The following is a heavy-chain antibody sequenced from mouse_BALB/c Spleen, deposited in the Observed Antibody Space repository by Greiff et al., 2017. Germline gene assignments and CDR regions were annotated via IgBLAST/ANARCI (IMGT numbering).Heavy chain of an antibody. CDR1: GYTFTSYV. CDR3: ARKGFSGSRGYWYFDV. D-gene: IGHD1-1*01. V-gene: IGHV1-14*01. J-gene: IGHJ1*01. Sequence: VQLQQSGPELVKPGASVKMSCKASGYTFTSYVMHWVKQKPGQGLEWIGYINPYNDGTKYNEKFKGKATLTSDKSSSTAYMELSSLTSEDSAVYYCARKGFSGSRGYWYFDVWGAGTTVTVSS. CDR2: INPYNDGT.